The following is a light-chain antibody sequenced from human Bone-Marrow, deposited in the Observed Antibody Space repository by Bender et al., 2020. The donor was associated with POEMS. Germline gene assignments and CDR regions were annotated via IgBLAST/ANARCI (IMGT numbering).Light chain of an antibody. CDR3: GAWDAGLGSGV. J-gene: IGLJ3*02. CDR2: SDN. V-gene: IGLV1-44*01. CDR1: NSNIGTNA. Sequence: QSVLTQPPSASGTPGQRVTISCSGSNSNIGTNAVNWYQQFPGTAPKLLIYSDNQRPSGVPDRFYAFKSGTSASLAISGLQSEDEADYYCGAWDAGLGSGVFGEGTKLTIL.